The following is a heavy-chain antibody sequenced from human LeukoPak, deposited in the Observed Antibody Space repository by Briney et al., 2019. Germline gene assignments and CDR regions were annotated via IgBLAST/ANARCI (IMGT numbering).Heavy chain of an antibody. J-gene: IGHJ4*02. CDR1: GGSLSGYY. CDR3: ASLDLKVGDFDY. Sequence: SETLSLTCAVYGGSLSGYYWSWIRQPPGKGLEWIGEINHSGSTNYNPSLKSRVTISVDTSKNQFSLKLSSVTAADTAVYYCASLDLKVGDFDYWGQGTLVTVSS. CDR2: INHSGST. D-gene: IGHD2-2*01. V-gene: IGHV4-34*01.